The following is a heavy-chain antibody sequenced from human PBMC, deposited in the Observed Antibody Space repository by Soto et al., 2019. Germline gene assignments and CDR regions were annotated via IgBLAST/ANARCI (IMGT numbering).Heavy chain of an antibody. CDR3: ARGVGYYGSGSYYKILDYPYYFDY. J-gene: IGHJ4*02. V-gene: IGHV4-30-2*01. Sequence: NPSETLSLTCAVSGGSISSGGYSWSWIRQPPGKGLEWIGYIYHSGSTYYNPSLKSRVTISVDRSKNQFSLKLSFVTAADTAVYYCARGVGYYGSGSYYKILDYPYYFDYWGQGTLVTVSS. CDR1: GGSISSGGYS. D-gene: IGHD3-10*01. CDR2: IYHSGST.